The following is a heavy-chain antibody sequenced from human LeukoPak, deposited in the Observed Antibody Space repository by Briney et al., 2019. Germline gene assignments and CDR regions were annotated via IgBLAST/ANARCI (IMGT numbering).Heavy chain of an antibody. CDR3: ARHRFASPLDS. CDR2: IFYTGDS. D-gene: IGHD2-21*01. CDR1: GVSSSSSY. V-gene: IGHV4-59*08. J-gene: IGHJ4*02. Sequence: SETLSLTCTVSGVSSSSSYWSWIRQPPGKGLEWIGYIFYTGDSNHNPSFKSRVSMSLDTSKDQISLKLSSVTAADTAVYYCARHRFASPLDSWGQGTLVTVSS.